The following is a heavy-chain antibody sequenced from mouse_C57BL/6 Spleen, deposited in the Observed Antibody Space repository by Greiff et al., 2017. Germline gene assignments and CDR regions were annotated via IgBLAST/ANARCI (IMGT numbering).Heavy chain of an antibody. CDR1: GFTFSDYY. V-gene: IGHV5-16*01. CDR2: INYDGSST. Sequence: EVQLVESEAGLVQPGSSMKLSCTASGFTFSDYYMAWVRQVPEKGLEWVANINYDGSSTNYMDSLKSRFIISRDNATNILYLQMRSLKSEDTATYYCARGNWDAPFGYWGQGTTLTVSS. J-gene: IGHJ2*01. CDR3: ARGNWDAPFGY. D-gene: IGHD4-1*01.